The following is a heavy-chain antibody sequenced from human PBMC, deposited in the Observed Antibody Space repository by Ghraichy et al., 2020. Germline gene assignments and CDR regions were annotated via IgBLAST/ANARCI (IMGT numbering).Heavy chain of an antibody. CDR2: ISWNSANI. D-gene: IGHD4-23*01. Sequence: GGSLRLSCVASGFTFDDYAMYWVRQAPGKGLEWVSDISWNSANIAYVDSVKGRFTISRDNAKKSLYLQMNSLRVEDTALYYCAKGGKSARDFDSWGQGTLVTVSS. V-gene: IGHV3-9*01. J-gene: IGHJ4*02. CDR3: AKGGKSARDFDS. CDR1: GFTFDDYA.